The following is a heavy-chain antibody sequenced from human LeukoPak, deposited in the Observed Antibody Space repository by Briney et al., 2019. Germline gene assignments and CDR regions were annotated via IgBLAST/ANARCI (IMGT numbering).Heavy chain of an antibody. CDR1: GFTFSSYA. CDR2: ISYDGSNK. J-gene: IGHJ3*02. D-gene: IGHD1-26*01. Sequence: GRSLRLSCAASGFTFSSYAMHWVRQAPGKGLEWVAVISYDGSNKYYADSVKGRFTISRDNSKNTLYLQMNSLRAEDTAVYYCARESGSTSRDAFDIWGQGTMVTVSS. CDR3: ARESGSTSRDAFDI. V-gene: IGHV3-30-3*01.